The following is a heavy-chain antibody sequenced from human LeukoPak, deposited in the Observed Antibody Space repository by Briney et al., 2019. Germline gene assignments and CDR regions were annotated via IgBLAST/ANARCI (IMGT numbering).Heavy chain of an antibody. Sequence: SSETLSLTCTVSGGSISSYYWSWIRQPPGKGLEWIGYIYYSGSTNYNPSLKSRVTISVDTSKNQFSLKLSSVTAADTAVYYCASGRQQLAHYGMDVWGQGITVTVSS. D-gene: IGHD6-13*01. J-gene: IGHJ6*02. CDR1: GGSISSYY. CDR3: ASGRQQLAHYGMDV. CDR2: IYYSGST. V-gene: IGHV4-59*01.